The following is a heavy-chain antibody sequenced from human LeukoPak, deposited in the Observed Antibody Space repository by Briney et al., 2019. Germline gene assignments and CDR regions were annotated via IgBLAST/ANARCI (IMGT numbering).Heavy chain of an antibody. CDR2: IYHSGST. CDR3: ASKSKGQYYDFWSGYYIDAFDI. CDR1: GYSISSGYY. J-gene: IGHJ3*02. Sequence: SETLSLTCTVSGYSISSGYYWGWIGQPPGKGLEWIGSIYHSGSTYYNPSLKSRVTISVDTSKNQFSLKLSSVTAADTAVYYCASKSKGQYYDFWSGYYIDAFDIWGQGTMVTVSS. V-gene: IGHV4-38-2*02. D-gene: IGHD3-3*01.